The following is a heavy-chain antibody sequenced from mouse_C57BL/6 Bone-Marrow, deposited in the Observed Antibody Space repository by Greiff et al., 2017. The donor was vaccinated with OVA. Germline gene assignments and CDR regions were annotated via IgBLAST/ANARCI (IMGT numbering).Heavy chain of an antibody. Sequence: EVQVVESGPELVKPGASVKISCKASGYSFTGYYMNWVKQSPEKSLEWIGEINPSTGGTTYNQKFKAKATLTVDKSSSTAYMQLKSLTSEDSAVYYCARRGDGYYYDYWGQGTSVTVSS. J-gene: IGHJ4*01. CDR2: INPSTGGT. V-gene: IGHV1-42*01. D-gene: IGHD2-3*01. CDR1: GYSFTGYY. CDR3: ARRGDGYYYDY.